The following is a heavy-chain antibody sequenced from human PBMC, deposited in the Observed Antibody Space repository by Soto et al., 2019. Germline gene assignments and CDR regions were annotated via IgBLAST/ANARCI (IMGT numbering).Heavy chain of an antibody. J-gene: IGHJ3*02. V-gene: IGHV1-8*01. CDR2: MNPNSGNT. CDR3: GRVANSSPRSTTMIDLTTSASDI. Sequence: ASVKVSCKASASTLTSHDINWVRQAPGQGLEWMGWMNPNSGNTGYAQKFQGRVTMTRNTSISTAYMELSSLRSEDTAVYYCGRVANSSPRSTTMIDLTTSASDIRG. D-gene: IGHD3-22*01. CDR1: ASTLTSHD.